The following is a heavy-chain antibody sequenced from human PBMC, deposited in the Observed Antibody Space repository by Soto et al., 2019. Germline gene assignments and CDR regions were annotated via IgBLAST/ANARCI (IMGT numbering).Heavy chain of an antibody. J-gene: IGHJ6*02. CDR1: GFTFSSYE. V-gene: IGHV3-48*03. Sequence: PGGSLRLSCAASGFTFSSYEMTWVRQAPGKGLEWVSYISSSGSTIYYADSVKGRFTISRDNAKNSLYLQMNSLRAEDTAVYYCARGNALGYYYGMDVWGQGTTVTVSS. CDR2: ISSSGSTI. CDR3: ARGNALGYYYGMDV.